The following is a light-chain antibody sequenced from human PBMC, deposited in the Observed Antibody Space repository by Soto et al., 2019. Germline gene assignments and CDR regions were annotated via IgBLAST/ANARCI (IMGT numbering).Light chain of an antibody. Sequence: QSALTQPPSASGSPGQSVTISCTGTSSDVGGYNYVSWYQQHPGKAPKLIIYEVSKRPSGVPDRFSGSKSGNTASLTVSGLPAEDEADYYCSSYAGRNNLVFGGGTKLTVL. CDR2: EVS. J-gene: IGLJ2*01. CDR1: SSDVGGYNY. V-gene: IGLV2-8*01. CDR3: SSYAGRNNLV.